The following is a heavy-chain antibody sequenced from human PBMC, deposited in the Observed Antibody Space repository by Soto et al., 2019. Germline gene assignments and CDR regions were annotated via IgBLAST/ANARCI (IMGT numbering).Heavy chain of an antibody. Sequence: SETLSLTCAVYGGSFSGYYWGWLRQSPGKGPEWIGSVFYTGFTSYNPSLESRVSVSVDTSKNQFSLKVSGVSAADTAVYYCATSQKGYNWNYFDHWGQGALVTVS. J-gene: IGHJ4*02. V-gene: IGHV4-34*12. CDR3: ATSQKGYNWNYFDH. D-gene: IGHD1-20*01. CDR2: VFYTGFT. CDR1: GGSFSGYY.